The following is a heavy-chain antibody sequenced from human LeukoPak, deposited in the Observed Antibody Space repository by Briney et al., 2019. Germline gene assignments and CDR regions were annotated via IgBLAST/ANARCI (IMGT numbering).Heavy chain of an antibody. J-gene: IGHJ2*01. CDR1: GVSVSSNNYY. D-gene: IGHD4-17*01. CDR3: ARLARSTRDYSWHFDL. Sequence: MASETLSLTCTVSGVSVSSNNYYWTWLRQPPGMGLQWIGTVFYSGTTYYNPSLKSRATTSVDTSKNQFSLKLSSVTVADMAVYYCARLARSTRDYSWHFDLWGRGTLVTVSS. CDR2: VFYSGTT. V-gene: IGHV4-39*01.